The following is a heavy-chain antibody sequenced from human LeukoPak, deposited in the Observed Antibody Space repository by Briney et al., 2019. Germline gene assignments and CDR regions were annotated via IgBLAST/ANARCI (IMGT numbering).Heavy chain of an antibody. Sequence: GGSLRLSCAASGFTFSSYAMSWVRQAPGKGLEWVSAISGSGGSTYYADSVKGRFTISRDNSKNTLYLQMNSLRAEDAAVYHCAREHSLVAIHDAFDIWGQGTMVTVSS. CDR3: AREHSLVAIHDAFDI. J-gene: IGHJ3*02. D-gene: IGHD5-12*01. CDR1: GFTFSSYA. CDR2: ISGSGGST. V-gene: IGHV3-23*01.